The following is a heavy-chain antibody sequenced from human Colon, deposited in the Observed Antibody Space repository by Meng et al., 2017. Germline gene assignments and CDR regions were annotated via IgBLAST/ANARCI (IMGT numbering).Heavy chain of an antibody. CDR1: GGSISNGFFF. Sequence: QVQLEESGPGLVKPSQTLALTCPVSGGSISNGFFFWSWIRQHPLKGLEWIGSVSHTGSTSYNPSIQSLVTISRDTPKNQFSLNLTSVTAADTAVYFCARGSGTLRHFDYWGQGTLVTVSS. D-gene: IGHD1-26*01. V-gene: IGHV4-31*01. CDR3: ARGSGTLRHFDY. J-gene: IGHJ4*02. CDR2: VSHTGST.